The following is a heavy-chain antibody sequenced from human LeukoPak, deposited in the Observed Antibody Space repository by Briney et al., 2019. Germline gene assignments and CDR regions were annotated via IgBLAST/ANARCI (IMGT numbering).Heavy chain of an antibody. CDR1: GFTFSNAW. D-gene: IGHD2-21*02. V-gene: IGHV3-15*01. Sequence: TGGSLRLSCAASGFTFSNAWMSWVRQAPGKGLEWVGRMKSKTDGSTTDYAAPVKGRFTISRDDSRNPLYLQMNSLKTEDTAVYYCTTRRAYCGGDCYSADYWGQGTLVTVSS. CDR2: MKSKTDGSTT. CDR3: TTRRAYCGGDCYSADY. J-gene: IGHJ4*02.